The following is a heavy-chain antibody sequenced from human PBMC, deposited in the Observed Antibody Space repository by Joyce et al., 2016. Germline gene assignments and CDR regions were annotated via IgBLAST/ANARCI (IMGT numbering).Heavy chain of an antibody. CDR2: INTHTANP. CDR1: GYAFTDYA. V-gene: IGHV7-4-1*02. Sequence: QVQVVQSGSELKKPVASVKLSCKASGYAFTDYAINWVRQAPGHGLEWMGWINTHTANPTYAQGFTGRFVFSLATSVSTAYLQISRLKAEDTAIYYCTRDGGTTVVDTYFDYWGQGTLVTVSS. J-gene: IGHJ4*02. D-gene: IGHD4-11*01. CDR3: TRDGGTTVVDTYFDY.